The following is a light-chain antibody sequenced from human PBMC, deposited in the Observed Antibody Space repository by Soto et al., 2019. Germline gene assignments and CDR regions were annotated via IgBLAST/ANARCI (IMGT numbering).Light chain of an antibody. J-gene: IGKJ5*01. Sequence: EIVLTQSPATLSLSPGESATLSCRATRSVSSYLAWYQQKPGQAPRLLIYDASSRPTDIPARFSGSGSGTDFTLTISSLEPEDFAVYYCQQYATSPITFGQGTRLEIK. V-gene: IGKV3-11*01. CDR3: QQYATSPIT. CDR2: DAS. CDR1: RSVSSY.